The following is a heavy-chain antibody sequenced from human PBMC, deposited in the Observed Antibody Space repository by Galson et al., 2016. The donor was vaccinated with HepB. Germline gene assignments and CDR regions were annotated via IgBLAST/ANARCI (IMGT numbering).Heavy chain of an antibody. J-gene: IGHJ5*02. V-gene: IGHV3-30*04. CDR3: AKEMVRGVFTINWFGT. Sequence: SLRLSCAASGFTFSSYAMSWVRHPPGKGLEWVAVTSSDERVKFYADSVRGRFTIPRDNSKNTLYLQMNSLRAEDTAVYFCAKEMVRGVFTINWFGTWGQGTQVSVSS. D-gene: IGHD3-10*01. CDR1: GFTFSSYA. CDR2: TSSDERVK.